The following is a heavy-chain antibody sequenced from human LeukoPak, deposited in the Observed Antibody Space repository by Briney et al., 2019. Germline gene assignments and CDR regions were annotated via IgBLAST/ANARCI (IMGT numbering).Heavy chain of an antibody. CDR2: ISYDGSSK. CDR3: ARDSSGPEY. J-gene: IGHJ4*02. V-gene: IGHV3-30*03. Sequence: GGSLRLSCAASGFTFSSYGMHWVRQAPGKGLEWVAVISYDGSSKFYADSVKGRFTISRDNSKNTLYLQLNSLRAEDTAVYYCARDSSGPEYWGQGTLVTVSS. D-gene: IGHD6-19*01. CDR1: GFTFSSYG.